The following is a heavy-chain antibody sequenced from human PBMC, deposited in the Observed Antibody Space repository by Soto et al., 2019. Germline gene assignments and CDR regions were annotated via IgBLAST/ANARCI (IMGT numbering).Heavy chain of an antibody. Sequence: QVQLVQSGAEVKKPGSSVKVSCKASGGTFSSYTISWVRQAPGQGLEWMGRIIPILGIANYAQKFQGRVTSTAEKSPSTAYMELSSLRSEDTAVYYCARVGYQVENYWGQGTLVTVSS. J-gene: IGHJ4*02. CDR1: GGTFSSYT. D-gene: IGHD3-16*02. CDR3: ARVGYQVENY. V-gene: IGHV1-69*02. CDR2: IIPILGIA.